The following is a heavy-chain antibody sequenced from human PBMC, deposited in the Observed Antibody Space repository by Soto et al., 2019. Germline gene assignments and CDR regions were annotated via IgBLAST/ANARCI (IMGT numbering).Heavy chain of an antibody. Sequence: EVQLLESGGDLVQPGGSLRLSCAASGFTFSSYAMSWVRQAPGKGLEWVSAISGSGGSTYYADSVKGRFTISRDNSKNTLYLQMNSLRAEDTAVYYCAKIGPITMIVVAKEGGGLFYFDYWGQGTLVTVSS. CDR2: ISGSGGST. D-gene: IGHD3-22*01. CDR3: AKIGPITMIVVAKEGGGLFYFDY. CDR1: GFTFSSYA. V-gene: IGHV3-23*01. J-gene: IGHJ4*02.